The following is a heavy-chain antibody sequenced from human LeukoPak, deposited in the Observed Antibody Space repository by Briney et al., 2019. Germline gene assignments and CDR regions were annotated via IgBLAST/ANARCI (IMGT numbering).Heavy chain of an antibody. D-gene: IGHD3-22*01. V-gene: IGHV3-11*04. J-gene: IGHJ4*02. CDR2: ISRSGNII. CDR3: ARDKYYYDSSGGGYYFDY. CDR1: GFTFSDYY. Sequence: GGSLRLSCAASGFTFSDYYMNWIRQAPGKGLEWVSYISRSGNIIYYADSVKGRFTISRDNAKNSLYLQMNSLRAEDTAVYYCARDKYYYDSSGGGYYFDYWGQGTLVTVSS.